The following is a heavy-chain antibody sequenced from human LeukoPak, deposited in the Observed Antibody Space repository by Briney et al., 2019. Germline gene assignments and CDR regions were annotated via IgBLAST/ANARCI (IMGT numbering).Heavy chain of an antibody. Sequence: GGSLRLSCAASGFTFSGYEMNWVRQAPGRGLEWVSYISSSGSTIYYADSVKGRFTISRDNAKNSLHLQMNSLRAEDTAVYHCARKARSSSSNWYYFDYWGQGTLVTVAS. CDR1: GFTFSGYE. D-gene: IGHD2-2*01. V-gene: IGHV3-48*03. CDR3: ARKARSSSSNWYYFDY. J-gene: IGHJ4*02. CDR2: ISSSGSTI.